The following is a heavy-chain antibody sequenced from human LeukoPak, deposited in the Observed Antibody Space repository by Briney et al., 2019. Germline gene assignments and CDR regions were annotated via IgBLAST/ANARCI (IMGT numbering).Heavy chain of an antibody. CDR2: IISSSSYI. CDR3: ARVKHYYDSSPHFDY. J-gene: IGHJ4*02. D-gene: IGHD3-22*01. CDR1: GFTFSNYS. Sequence: GGSLRLSCAASGFTFSNYSMNWVRQAPGKGLEWVPSIISSSSYIYYADSVKGRFTISRDNAKNSLYLQMNSLRAEDTALYYCARVKHYYDSSPHFDYWGQGTLVTVSS. V-gene: IGHV3-21*01.